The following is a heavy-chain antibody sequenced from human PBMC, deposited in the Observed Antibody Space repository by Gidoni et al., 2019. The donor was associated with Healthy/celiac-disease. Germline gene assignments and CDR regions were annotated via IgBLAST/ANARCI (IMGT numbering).Heavy chain of an antibody. V-gene: IGHV3-30-3*01. D-gene: IGHD3-10*01. CDR1: GFTFSSYA. CDR2: ISYDGSNK. CDR3: ARAQRGLYGMDV. J-gene: IGHJ6*02. Sequence: QVQLVESGGGVVQPGWSLRLSCAASGFTFSSYAMHWVRQAPGKGLEWVAVISYDGSNKYYADSVKGRFTISRDNSKNTLYLQMNSLRAEDTAVYYCARAQRGLYGMDVWGQGTTVTVSS.